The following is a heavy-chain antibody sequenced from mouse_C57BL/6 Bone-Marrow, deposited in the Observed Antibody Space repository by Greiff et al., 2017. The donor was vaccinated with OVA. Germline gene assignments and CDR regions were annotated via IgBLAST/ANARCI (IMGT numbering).Heavy chain of an antibody. V-gene: IGHV1-59*01. CDR3: ARSYYYGSVYFDY. CDR1: GYTFTSYW. Sequence: QVQLQQPGAELVRPGTSVKLSCKASGYTFTSYWMHWVKQRPGQGLEWIGVIDPSDSYTNYTQKFKGKATLTVDTSSSTAYMQLSSLTSGDSAVDYGARSYYYGSVYFDYWGQGTTLTVSS. D-gene: IGHD2-2*01. CDR2: IDPSDSYT. J-gene: IGHJ2*01.